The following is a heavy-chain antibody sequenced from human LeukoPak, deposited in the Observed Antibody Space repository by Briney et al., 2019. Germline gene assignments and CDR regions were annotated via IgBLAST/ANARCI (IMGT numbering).Heavy chain of an antibody. Sequence: GGSLRLSCAASGFTFSSYSMNWVRQAPGKGLEWVSSISSSSSYIYYADSVKGRFTISRDNAKNSLYLQMNSLRAEDTAVYYCARGPLGYYDSSGYYYASTYYFDYWGQGTLVTVSS. CDR3: ARGPLGYYDSSGYYYASTYYFDY. J-gene: IGHJ4*02. V-gene: IGHV3-21*01. CDR2: ISSSSSYI. CDR1: GFTFSSYS. D-gene: IGHD3-22*01.